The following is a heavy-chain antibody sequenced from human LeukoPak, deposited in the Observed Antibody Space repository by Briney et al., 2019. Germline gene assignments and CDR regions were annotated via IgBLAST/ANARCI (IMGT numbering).Heavy chain of an antibody. V-gene: IGHV1-69*13. CDR2: IIPIFGTA. D-gene: IGHD4-23*01. J-gene: IGHJ4*02. Sequence: SVKVSCKASGGTFSSYAISWVRQAPGQGLEWMGGIIPIFGTANYAQKFQGRVTITADESTSTAYMELSRLRSDDTAVYYCARESHVYGGNSFDYWGQGTLVTVSS. CDR1: GGTFSSYA. CDR3: ARESHVYGGNSFDY.